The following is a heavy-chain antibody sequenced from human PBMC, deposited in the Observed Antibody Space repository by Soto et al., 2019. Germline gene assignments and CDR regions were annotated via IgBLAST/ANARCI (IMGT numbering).Heavy chain of an antibody. J-gene: IGHJ4*02. CDR3: ASVADY. Sequence: QVRLVESGGGVVEPGRSLRLSCVASGFTINRFGMEWVRQAPGKGLEWVALISSDGRNEYYSDSVKGRFTISRDMSKNTVSLQMISLRVEDTAVYYCASVADYWGQGTRVTVSS. D-gene: IGHD2-21*01. CDR2: ISSDGRNE. CDR1: GFTINRFG. V-gene: IGHV3-30*03.